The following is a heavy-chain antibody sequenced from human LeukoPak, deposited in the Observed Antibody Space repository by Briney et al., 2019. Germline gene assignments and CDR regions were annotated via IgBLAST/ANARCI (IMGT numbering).Heavy chain of an antibody. J-gene: IGHJ4*02. V-gene: IGHV6-1*01. Sequence: SQSLSLTCAISGDSVSSSTSAWYWVRQSPSRGLEWLGRTYYRSKWYNDYAESVKIRIAINPDTSKNQFSLHLNSVTPEDTAVYYCVRGGHFDYWGQGTLVTVSS. CDR3: VRGGHFDY. CDR2: TYYRSKWYN. D-gene: IGHD3-16*01. CDR1: GDSVSSSTSA.